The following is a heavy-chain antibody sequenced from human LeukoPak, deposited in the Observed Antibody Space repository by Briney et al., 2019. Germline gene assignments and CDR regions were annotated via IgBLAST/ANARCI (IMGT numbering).Heavy chain of an antibody. CDR2: INHSGST. J-gene: IGHJ5*02. V-gene: IGHV4-34*01. Sequence: SETLSLTCAVYGGSFSGYYWSWIRQPPGKGLEWIGEINHSGSTNYNPSLKSRVTISVDTSKNQFSLKLSSLTAADTAVYYCARGGTDIVVVPAAIPVRYNWYDPWGQGTLVTVSS. D-gene: IGHD2-2*02. CDR3: ARGGTDIVVVPAAIPVRYNWYDP. CDR1: GGSFSGYY.